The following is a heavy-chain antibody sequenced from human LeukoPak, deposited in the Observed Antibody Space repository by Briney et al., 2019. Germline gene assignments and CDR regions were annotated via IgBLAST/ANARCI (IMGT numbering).Heavy chain of an antibody. D-gene: IGHD3-9*01. J-gene: IGHJ4*02. V-gene: IGHV3-30*02. CDR2: IRYDGSNK. CDR1: GFTFSSYG. Sequence: GGSLRLSCAASGFTFSSYGMHWVRQAPGKGLEWVAFIRYDGSNKYYADSVKGRFTISRDNSKNTLYLQMNSLRAEDTAVYYCAKDPGAILTGYYIIWGQGTLVTVSS. CDR3: AKDPGAILTGYYII.